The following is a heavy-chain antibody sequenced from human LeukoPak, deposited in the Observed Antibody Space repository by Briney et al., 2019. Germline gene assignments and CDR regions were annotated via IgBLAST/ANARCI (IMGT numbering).Heavy chain of an antibody. CDR3: AKWKYSNSGIDDY. CDR1: GFTFNSYA. V-gene: IGHV3-23*01. CDR2: ISGSGDNT. J-gene: IGHJ4*02. D-gene: IGHD6-6*01. Sequence: GWSLRLSCAASGFTFNSYAMSWVRQVPGKGLEWVSVISGSGDNTYYADSVKGRFTISRDNSKNMLYLQMNSLRAEDTAVYYCAKWKYSNSGIDDYWGQGTLVTVSS.